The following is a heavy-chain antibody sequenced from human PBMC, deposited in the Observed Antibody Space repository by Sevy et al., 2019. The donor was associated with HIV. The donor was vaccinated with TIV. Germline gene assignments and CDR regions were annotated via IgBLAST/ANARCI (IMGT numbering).Heavy chain of an antibody. CDR3: VRQGGLVDHGMDV. V-gene: IGHV4-59*01. J-gene: IGHJ6*02. CDR2: VYYTGNT. Sequence: LKTLSLTCTVSVGSISHYYWSSIRQPPAKGLAWIGFVYYTGNTNYNPSLKGRVTVALDTHKNQFSLKLNSVTAADTAVYYCVRQGGLVDHGMDVWGPGTTVTVSS. D-gene: IGHD1-26*01. CDR1: VGSISHYY.